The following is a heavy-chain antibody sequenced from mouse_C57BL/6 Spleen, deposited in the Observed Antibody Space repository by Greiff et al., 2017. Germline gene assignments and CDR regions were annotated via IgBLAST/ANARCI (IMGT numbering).Heavy chain of an antibody. Sequence: QVQLQQPGAELVKPGASVKLSCKASGYTFTSYWMQWVKQRPGQGLEWIGEIDPSDSYTNYNQKFKGKATLTVDTSSSTAYMQLSSLTSEDSAVYYCARGHSSGYCAKYYWGQGTSVTVSS. CDR1: GYTFTSYW. D-gene: IGHD3-1*01. V-gene: IGHV1-50*01. CDR2: IDPSDSYT. J-gene: IGHJ4*01. CDR3: ARGHSSGYCAKYY.